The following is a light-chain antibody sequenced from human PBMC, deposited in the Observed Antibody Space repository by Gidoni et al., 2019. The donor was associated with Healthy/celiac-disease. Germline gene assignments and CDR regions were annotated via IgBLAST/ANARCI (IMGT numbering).Light chain of an antibody. CDR2: GAS. CDR1: QSVSSSY. CDR3: QQYGSPYT. J-gene: IGKJ2*01. Sequence: EIVLTQSPGTLSLSPGKRATLSCRASQSVSSSYLAWYQQTPGQAPRLLIYGASSRATGIPDRFSGSGSGTDFTLTISRLVPEDFAVYYCQQYGSPYTFGQGTKLEIK. V-gene: IGKV3-20*01.